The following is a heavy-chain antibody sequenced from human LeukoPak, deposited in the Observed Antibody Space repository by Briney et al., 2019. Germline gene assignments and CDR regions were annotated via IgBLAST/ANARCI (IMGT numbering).Heavy chain of an antibody. D-gene: IGHD3-10*01. J-gene: IGHJ4*02. CDR3: AKDHHYLWFGDRTYYFDY. V-gene: IGHV3-23*01. Sequence: GGSLRLSCAASGFTFSSYAMSWVRQAPGKGLEWVSAISGSGGSTYYADSVKGRFTISRDNSKNTLYLQMNSLRAEDTAVYYCAKDHHYLWFGDRTYYFDYWGQGTLVTVSS. CDR2: ISGSGGST. CDR1: GFTFSSYA.